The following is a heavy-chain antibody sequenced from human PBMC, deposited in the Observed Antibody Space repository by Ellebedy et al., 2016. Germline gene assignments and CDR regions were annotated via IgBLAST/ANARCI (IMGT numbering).Heavy chain of an antibody. D-gene: IGHD3-10*01. CDR2: MNTNSGNT. J-gene: IGHJ5*02. CDR1: GYTFTSYD. V-gene: IGHV1-8*01. CDR3: ARRGSTIMVRGVISWFDP. Sequence: ASVKVSCKASGYTFTSYDINWVRQATGQGLEWMGWMNTNSGNTGYAQKFQGRVTMTRNTSISTAYIELSSLRSEDTAVYYCARRGSTIMVRGVISWFDPWGQGTLVTVSS.